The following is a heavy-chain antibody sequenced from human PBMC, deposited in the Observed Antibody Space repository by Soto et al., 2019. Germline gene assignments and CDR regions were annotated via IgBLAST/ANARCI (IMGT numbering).Heavy chain of an antibody. CDR2: IYYSGST. V-gene: IGHV4-59*01. CDR1: GGSISSYY. D-gene: IGHD6-19*01. CDR3: AISIAVAGIIRNYYGMDV. Sequence: SETLSLTCPVSGGSISSYYWSWIRQPPGKGLEWIGYIYYSGSTNYNPSLKSRVTISVDTSKNQFSLKLSSVTAADTAVYYCAISIAVAGIIRNYYGMDVLGQCTTVT. J-gene: IGHJ6*02.